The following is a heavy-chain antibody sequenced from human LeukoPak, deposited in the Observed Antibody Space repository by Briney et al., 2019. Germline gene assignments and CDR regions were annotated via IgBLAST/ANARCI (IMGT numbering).Heavy chain of an antibody. CDR2: ISYDGSNE. CDR3: ARDRYSSSWYAINY. V-gene: IGHV3-30*04. CDR1: GFTFSSYA. D-gene: IGHD6-13*01. J-gene: IGHJ4*02. Sequence: GGSLRLSCAASGFTFSSYAMHWVRQAPGKGLEWVAVISYDGSNEYYADSVKGRFTISRDNSKNTPYLQMNSLRAEDTAVYYCARDRYSSSWYAINYWGQGTLVTVSS.